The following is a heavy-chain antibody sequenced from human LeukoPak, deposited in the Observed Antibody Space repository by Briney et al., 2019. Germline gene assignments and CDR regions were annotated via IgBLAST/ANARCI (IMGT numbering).Heavy chain of an antibody. J-gene: IGHJ4*02. CDR1: GGSINSYY. CDR3: ARVGGSSWYGGSEVDY. V-gene: IGHV4-59*01. D-gene: IGHD6-13*01. Sequence: SSETLSLTCTVSGGSINSYYWSWIRQPPGRGLEWIGYIYYSGGTNYNPSLESRVTISVDTSKNQFSLKLTSVTAADTAVYYCARVGGSSWYGGSEVDYWGQGTLVTVSS. CDR2: IYYSGGT.